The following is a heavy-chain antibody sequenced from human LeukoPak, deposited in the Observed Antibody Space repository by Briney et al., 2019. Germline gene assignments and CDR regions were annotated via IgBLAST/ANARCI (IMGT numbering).Heavy chain of an antibody. Sequence: PGGSLRLSCAASGFTFSSYAMSWVRQAPGKGLEWVSGISGSGGSTYYADSVKGRFTISRDNSKNTLYLQMNSLRAEDTAVYYCAKEDLRDYDCWSGYTKHYFDYWGQGTLVAVSS. J-gene: IGHJ4*02. CDR3: AKEDLRDYDCWSGYTKHYFDY. CDR1: GFTFSSYA. D-gene: IGHD3-3*01. CDR2: ISGSGGST. V-gene: IGHV3-23*01.